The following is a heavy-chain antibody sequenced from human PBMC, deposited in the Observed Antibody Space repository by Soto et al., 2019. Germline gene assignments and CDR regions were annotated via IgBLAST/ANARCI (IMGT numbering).Heavy chain of an antibody. CDR3: ARLNIVLVPAAMWDYSSGMDV. Sequence: QVQLVQSGAEVKKPGSSVKVSCKASGGTFSSYAISWVRQAPGQGLEWMGGIIPIFGTANYAQKFQGRVTIPADETTSTAYMELSSLRSEDTAVYYCARLNIVLVPAAMWDYSSGMDVWGQGTTVTVSS. D-gene: IGHD2-2*01. J-gene: IGHJ6*02. CDR1: GGTFSSYA. CDR2: IIPIFGTA. V-gene: IGHV1-69*12.